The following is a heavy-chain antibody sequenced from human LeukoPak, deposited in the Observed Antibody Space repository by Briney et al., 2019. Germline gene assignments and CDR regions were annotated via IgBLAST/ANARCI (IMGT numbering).Heavy chain of an antibody. Sequence: ASVKVSCKASGYTFTSYYMHWVRQAPGQGLEWMGWISGYNDNTHYAQKFQGRVTMTTDTSTSTAYMHLRSLRSDDTAVYFCARTSAYGSSWHSYWGQGTLVTVSS. V-gene: IGHV1-18*04. CDR1: GYTFTSYY. CDR3: ARTSAYGSSWHSY. CDR2: ISGYNDNT. J-gene: IGHJ4*02. D-gene: IGHD6-13*01.